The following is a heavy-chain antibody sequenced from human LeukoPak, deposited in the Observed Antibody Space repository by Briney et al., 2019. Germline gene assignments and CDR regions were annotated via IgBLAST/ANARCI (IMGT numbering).Heavy chain of an antibody. CDR2: INPNSGGT. J-gene: IGHJ4*02. Sequence: ASVKVSCKASGYTFTGYYMHWVRQAPGQGLVWMGWINPNSGGTNYAQKFQGRVTMTRDTSISTAYMELSRLRSDDTAVYYCARARAIAAHPYFDYWGQGTLVTVSS. V-gene: IGHV1-2*02. D-gene: IGHD6-6*01. CDR1: GYTFTGYY. CDR3: ARARAIAAHPYFDY.